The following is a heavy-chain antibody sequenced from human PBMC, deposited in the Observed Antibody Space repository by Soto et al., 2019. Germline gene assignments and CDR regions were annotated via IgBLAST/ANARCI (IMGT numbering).Heavy chain of an antibody. J-gene: IGHJ4*02. V-gene: IGHV3-23*01. CDR2: ISGSGGST. Sequence: GGSLRLSCAASGFTFSSYAMSWVRQAPGKGLEWVSAISGSGGSTYYADSVKGRFTISSDNSKNTLYLQMNSLRAEDTAVYYCAKVMSYDFWSGYYTASYFDYWGQGTLVTVSS. CDR1: GFTFSSYA. CDR3: AKVMSYDFWSGYYTASYFDY. D-gene: IGHD3-3*01.